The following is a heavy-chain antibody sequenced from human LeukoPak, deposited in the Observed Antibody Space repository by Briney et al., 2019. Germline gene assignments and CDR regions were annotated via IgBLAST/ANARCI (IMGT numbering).Heavy chain of an antibody. D-gene: IGHD3-16*02. CDR2: IKQDGSEK. J-gene: IGHJ4*02. CDR1: GFTFSSYW. CDR3: ARGALYDYVWGSYRSDY. Sequence: GGSLRLSCAASGFTFSSYWMSWVRQAPGKGLEWVANIKQDGSEKYYVDSVKGRFTISRDNAKNSLYLQMNSLRAEDTAVYYCARGALYDYVWGSYRSDYWGQGTLVIGSS. V-gene: IGHV3-7*03.